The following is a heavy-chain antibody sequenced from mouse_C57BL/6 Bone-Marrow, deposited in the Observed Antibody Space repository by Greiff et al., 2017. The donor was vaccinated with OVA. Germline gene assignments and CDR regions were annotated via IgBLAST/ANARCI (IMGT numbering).Heavy chain of an antibody. J-gene: IGHJ2*01. CDR3: ARRNDYDGYSDY. D-gene: IGHD2-4*01. CDR2: ISSGGSYT. V-gene: IGHV5-6*02. Sequence: EVKLVESGGDLVKPGGSLKLSCAASGFTFSSYGMSWVRQTPDKRLEWVATISSGGSYTYYPDSVKGRFTISRDNGKNTMYLQMSSLKSKDTATNYCARRNDYDGYSDYRGQGTTRTGSS. CDR1: GFTFSSYG.